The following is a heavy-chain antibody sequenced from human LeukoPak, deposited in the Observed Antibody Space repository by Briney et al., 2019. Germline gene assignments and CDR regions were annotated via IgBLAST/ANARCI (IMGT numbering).Heavy chain of an antibody. CDR2: ISGSGGST. D-gene: IGHD3-10*01. Sequence: PGGSLRLSCAASGFTFSSYAMSWVRQAPGKGLEWVSAISGSGGSTYYADSVKGRFTISRDNSKNTLYLQMHSLRAEDTAVYYCAKLWLGALYYFDYWGQGTLVTVSS. J-gene: IGHJ4*02. V-gene: IGHV3-23*01. CDR1: GFTFSSYA. CDR3: AKLWLGALYYFDY.